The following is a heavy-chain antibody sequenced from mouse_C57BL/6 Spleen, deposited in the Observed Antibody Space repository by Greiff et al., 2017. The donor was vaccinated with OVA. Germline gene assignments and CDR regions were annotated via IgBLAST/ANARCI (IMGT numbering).Heavy chain of an antibody. Sequence: QVQLQQSGAELVKPGASVKMSCKASGYTFTTYPIEWMKQNHGKSLEWIGNFHPYNDDPKYNEKFKGKATFTVEKSSSTVYLELSRLTSDDSAVYYCARGIYYYGSSYSYYAMDYWGQGTSVTVSS. D-gene: IGHD1-1*01. J-gene: IGHJ4*01. CDR3: ARGIYYYGSSYSYYAMDY. CDR2: FHPYNDDP. V-gene: IGHV1-47*01. CDR1: GYTFTTYP.